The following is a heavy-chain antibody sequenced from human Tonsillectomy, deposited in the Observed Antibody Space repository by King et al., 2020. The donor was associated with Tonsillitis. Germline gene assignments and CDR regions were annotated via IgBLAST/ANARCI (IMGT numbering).Heavy chain of an antibody. J-gene: IGHJ4*02. D-gene: IGHD6-6*01. Sequence: VQLVESGTEVEKPGASVRVSCKASGYTFTTSYMHWVRQAPGQGLEWMGMIDVSGGSTTYPQKFQGRVTLTRDTAASTVYMELSGLRSEDTAVYYCTRGDLYSSSFDYWGQGTLVTVSS. V-gene: IGHV1-46*03. CDR1: GYTFTTSY. CDR2: IDVSGGST. CDR3: TRGDLYSSSFDY.